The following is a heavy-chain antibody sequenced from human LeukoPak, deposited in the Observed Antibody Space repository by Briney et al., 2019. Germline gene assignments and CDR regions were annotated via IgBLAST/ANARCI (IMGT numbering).Heavy chain of an antibody. CDR2: IYPADSDT. Sequence: GESLKISCKGSGYSFTSYWIGWVRQMPGKGLEWMGIIYPADSDTTYSPSFQGQVTISADKSISTAYLQWSSLKASDTAMYYCARRLVVVPAAYDYWGQGTLVTVSS. V-gene: IGHV5-51*01. CDR3: ARRLVVVPAAYDY. CDR1: GYSFTSYW. D-gene: IGHD2-2*01. J-gene: IGHJ4*02.